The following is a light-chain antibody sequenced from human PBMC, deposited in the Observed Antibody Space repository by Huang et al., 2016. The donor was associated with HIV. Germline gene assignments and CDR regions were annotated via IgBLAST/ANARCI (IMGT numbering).Light chain of an antibody. CDR1: QSIRTY. CDR2: GAS. CDR3: QQSYSTPPT. V-gene: IGKV1-39*01. Sequence: DIQVTQSPSSLSASVGDRVTITCRASQSIRTYLNWYQQKPGKAPNLMIYGASSLQSVVPSRFSGSGSGTDFTLTISSLQPEDFATYFCQQSYSTPPTFGQGTKVEIK. J-gene: IGKJ1*01.